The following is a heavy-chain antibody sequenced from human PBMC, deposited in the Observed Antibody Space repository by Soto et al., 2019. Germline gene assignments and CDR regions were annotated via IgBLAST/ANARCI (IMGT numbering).Heavy chain of an antibody. CDR2: INHSGST. Sequence: PSETLSLTCAVYGGSFSGYYWSWIRQPPGKGLEWIGEINHSGSTNYNPSLKSRVTISVDNSKNTLYLQMNSLRAEDTAVYYRARDRVLAGIGEVDYWGQGTLVTVSS. D-gene: IGHD6-19*01. CDR3: ARDRVLAGIGEVDY. J-gene: IGHJ4*02. V-gene: IGHV4-34*01. CDR1: GGSFSGYY.